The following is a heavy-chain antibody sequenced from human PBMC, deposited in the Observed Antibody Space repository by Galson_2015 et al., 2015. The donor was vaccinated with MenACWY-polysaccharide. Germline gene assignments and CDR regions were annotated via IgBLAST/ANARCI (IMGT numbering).Heavy chain of an antibody. V-gene: IGHV3-33*01. CDR2: IWHDGSKK. J-gene: IGHJ2*01. Sequence: SLRLSCAASGLTFSDYGMHWVRQAPGKGLEWVAVIWHDGSKKFYVGSVKGRFTISRDNSKSTLSLQMNSLRAEDTAVYYCARDISSWYFDLWGRGTLVTVSS. CDR1: GLTFSDYG. CDR3: ARDISSWYFDL.